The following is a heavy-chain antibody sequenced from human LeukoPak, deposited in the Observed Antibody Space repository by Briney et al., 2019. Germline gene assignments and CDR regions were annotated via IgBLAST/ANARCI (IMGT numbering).Heavy chain of an antibody. Sequence: ASVKVSCKASGYTFTSYDINWVRQATGQGLEWVGWMNPNSGNRGYAQKFQGRVTMTRNTSISTAYMELSSLRSEDTAVYYCAYMVRGVIGWFDPWGQGTLVTVSS. CDR1: GYTFTSYD. CDR2: MNPNSGNR. CDR3: AYMVRGVIGWFDP. J-gene: IGHJ5*02. D-gene: IGHD3-10*01. V-gene: IGHV1-8*01.